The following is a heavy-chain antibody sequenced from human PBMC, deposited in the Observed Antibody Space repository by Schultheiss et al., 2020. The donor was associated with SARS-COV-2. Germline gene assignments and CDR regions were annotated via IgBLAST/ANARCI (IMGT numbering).Heavy chain of an antibody. D-gene: IGHD6-19*01. CDR2: ISYDGSNK. J-gene: IGHJ4*02. V-gene: IGHV3-30*07. Sequence: GGSLRLSCAASGFTFSSYAMHWVRQAPGKGLEWVAVISYDGSNKYYADSVKGRFTISRDNSKNTVYLQMNSLRAEDTAVYYCARASQQWLAYDYWGQGTLVTVSS. CDR3: ARASQQWLAYDY. CDR1: GFTFSSYA.